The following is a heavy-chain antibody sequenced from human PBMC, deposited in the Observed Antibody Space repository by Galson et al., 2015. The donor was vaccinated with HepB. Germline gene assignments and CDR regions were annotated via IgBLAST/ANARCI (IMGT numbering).Heavy chain of an antibody. CDR3: ARGGYYDILTGYYPLDY. D-gene: IGHD3-9*01. CDR2: IYYSGST. CDR1: GGSISNYY. V-gene: IGHV4-59*01. J-gene: IGHJ4*02. Sequence: SETLSLTCTVSGGSISNYYWSWIRQPPGKGLEWIGYIYYSGSTNYNPSLKSRVTISVDTSKNQFSLKLSSVTAADTAVYYCARGGYYDILTGYYPLDYWGQGTLVTVSS.